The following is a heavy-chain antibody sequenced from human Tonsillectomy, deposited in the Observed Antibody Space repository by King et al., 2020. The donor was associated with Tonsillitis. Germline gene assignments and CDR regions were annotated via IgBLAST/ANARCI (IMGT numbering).Heavy chain of an antibody. CDR1: GYAFTTNA. D-gene: IGHD3-9*01. CDR3: ARGYYDTVTGQDAFDI. J-gene: IGHJ3*02. Sequence: VQLVQSGSELKKPGASVKVSCKASGYAFTTNAIHWVRRAPGQGLEWMGWINTNTGNPTYTQGFTGRFVFSFDTSVSTACLQITSLKAEDTALYYCARGYYDTVTGQDAFDIWGQGTMVTVSS. V-gene: IGHV7-4-1*02. CDR2: INTNTGNP.